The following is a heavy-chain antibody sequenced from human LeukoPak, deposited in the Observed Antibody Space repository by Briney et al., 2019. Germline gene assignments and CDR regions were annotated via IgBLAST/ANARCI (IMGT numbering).Heavy chain of an antibody. CDR1: GGSISSSSYY. CDR2: IYYSGST. Sequence: TSETLSLTCTVSGGSISSSSYYWGWIRQPPGKGLEWIGSIYYSGSTYYNPSLKSRVTTSVDTSKNQFSLKLSSVTAADTAVYYCARLVNWGSVYFDYWGQGTLVTVSS. D-gene: IGHD7-27*01. V-gene: IGHV4-39*01. CDR3: ARLVNWGSVYFDY. J-gene: IGHJ4*02.